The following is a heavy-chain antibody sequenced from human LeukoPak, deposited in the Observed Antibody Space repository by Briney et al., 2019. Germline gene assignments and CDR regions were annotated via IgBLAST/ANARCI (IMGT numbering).Heavy chain of an antibody. V-gene: IGHV1-24*01. CDR3: ATAKYCSSTSCRERKFDY. D-gene: IGHD2-2*01. Sequence: ASVKVSCKVSGYTLTELSIHWVRQAPGKGLEWMGGFDPEDGETIYAQKFQGRVTMTEDTSTDTAYMELSSLRSEDTAVNYCATAKYCSSTSCRERKFDYWGQGTLVTVSS. CDR2: FDPEDGET. J-gene: IGHJ4*02. CDR1: GYTLTELS.